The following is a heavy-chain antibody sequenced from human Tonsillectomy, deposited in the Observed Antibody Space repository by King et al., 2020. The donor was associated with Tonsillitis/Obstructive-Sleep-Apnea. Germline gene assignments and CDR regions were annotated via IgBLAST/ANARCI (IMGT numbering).Heavy chain of an antibody. Sequence: QMQLVQSGAEVKKPGASVKVSCKASGYTFTSYYMHWVRQAPGQGLEWMGIINPSGGSTSYAQKFQGRVTMTRDTSTSTVYMELSSLRSEDTAVYYCASCSHMVRGKRGAFDIWGQGTMVTVSS. J-gene: IGHJ3*02. CDR1: GYTFTSYY. CDR2: INPSGGST. V-gene: IGHV1-46*01. CDR3: ASCSHMVRGKRGAFDI. D-gene: IGHD3-10*01.